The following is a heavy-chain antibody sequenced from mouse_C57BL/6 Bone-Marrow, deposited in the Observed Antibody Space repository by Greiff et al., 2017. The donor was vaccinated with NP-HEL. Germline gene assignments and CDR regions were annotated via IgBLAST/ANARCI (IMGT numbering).Heavy chain of an antibody. Sequence: QVQLQQSGAELVRPGTSVKVSCKASGYAFTNYLIEWVKQRPGQGLEWIGVINPGSGGTKYNEKFTGKATLTADKSSSTAYMQLSNLTSEDSAIYFCARVARRELYAMDYWGQGTSVTVSS. D-gene: IGHD1-1*01. CDR1: GYAFTNYL. V-gene: IGHV1-54*01. CDR2: INPGSGGT. J-gene: IGHJ4*01. CDR3: ARVARRELYAMDY.